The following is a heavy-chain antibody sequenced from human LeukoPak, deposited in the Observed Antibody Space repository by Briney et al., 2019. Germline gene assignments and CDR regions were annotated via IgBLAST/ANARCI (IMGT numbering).Heavy chain of an antibody. CDR1: GGSISSGGYY. J-gene: IGHJ3*02. CDR2: IYYSGST. Sequence: SQTLFLTCTVSGGSISSGGYYWSWIRQHPGKGLEWIGYIYYSGSTYYNPSLKSRVTISVDTSKNQFSLKLSSVTAADTAVYYCARDWGYGDYLQIWGQGTMVTVSS. V-gene: IGHV4-31*03. CDR3: ARDWGYGDYLQI. D-gene: IGHD4-17*01.